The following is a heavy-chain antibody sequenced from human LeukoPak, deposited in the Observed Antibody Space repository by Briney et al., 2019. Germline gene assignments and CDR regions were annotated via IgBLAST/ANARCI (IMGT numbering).Heavy chain of an antibody. V-gene: IGHV5-51*01. CDR2: IYPGDSDT. CDR3: ARHFRGAYEFDP. J-gene: IGHJ5*02. Sequence: GESLKISCKGSGYNFDTYWIAWVRQMPGKGLEWMGIIYPGDSDTRYSPSVQGQVTISADKSISTAYLQWSSLKASDTAMYYCARHFRGAYEFDPWGQGTLVTVSS. CDR1: GYNFDTYW. D-gene: IGHD3-16*01.